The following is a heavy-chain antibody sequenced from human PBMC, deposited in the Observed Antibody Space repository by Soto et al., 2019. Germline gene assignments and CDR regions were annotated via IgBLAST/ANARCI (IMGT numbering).Heavy chain of an antibody. CDR3: ARAPDYTQAYYFDC. CDR2: IYYSGST. Sequence: SETLSLTCTVSGGSLSSYYWSWIRQPPGKGLEWIGYIYYSGSTNYNPSLKSRVTISVDTSKNQFSLKLSSVTAADTAVYYCARAPDYTQAYYFDCWGQGTLVTVSS. V-gene: IGHV4-59*08. J-gene: IGHJ4*02. CDR1: GGSLSSYY. D-gene: IGHD4-4*01.